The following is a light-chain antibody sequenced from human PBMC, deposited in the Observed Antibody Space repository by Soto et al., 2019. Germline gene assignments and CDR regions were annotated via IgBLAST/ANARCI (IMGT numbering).Light chain of an antibody. V-gene: IGKV1-5*01. Sequence: DIQMTQSPSTLSASVGDRVTITCRASQSISSWLAWYQQKPGKAPKLLIYDASSLESGVPSRFSGSGSGTEFTLTISSLQSEDVAVYYCQQYSNWPPLTFGGGTKVDIK. CDR1: QSISSW. J-gene: IGKJ4*01. CDR3: QQYSNWPPLT. CDR2: DAS.